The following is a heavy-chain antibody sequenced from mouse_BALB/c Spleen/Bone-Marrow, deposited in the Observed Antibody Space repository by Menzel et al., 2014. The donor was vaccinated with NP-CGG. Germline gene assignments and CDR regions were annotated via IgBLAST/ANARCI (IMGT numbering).Heavy chain of an antibody. D-gene: IGHD2-1*01. Sequence: VKLMESGPELVRPGVSVKISCKGSGCTFTDYAMHWVKQSHAKSLEWIGVISTYSGNTNYNQKFKGKATMTVDKSSSTAYMELARLTSEDSAIYYCASPIYYGNYEGFAYWGQGTLVTVSA. J-gene: IGHJ3*01. V-gene: IGHV1-67*01. CDR2: ISTYSGNT. CDR1: GCTFTDYA. CDR3: ASPIYYGNYEGFAY.